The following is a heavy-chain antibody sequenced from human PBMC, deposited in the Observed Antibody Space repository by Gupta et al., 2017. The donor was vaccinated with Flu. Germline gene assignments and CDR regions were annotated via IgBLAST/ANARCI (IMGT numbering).Heavy chain of an antibody. Sequence: QVQLVQSGAEVKKPGSSVKVSCKASGGTFSSYAISWVRQAPGQGLEWMGGIIPIFGTANYAQKFQGRVTITAEKSTSTAYMELSSLRSEDTAVYYCARGYCSGGSCYSGPPGFDLWGRGTLVTGSS. CDR1: GGTFSSYA. CDR2: IIPIFGTA. CDR3: ARGYCSGGSCYSGPPGFDL. V-gene: IGHV1-69*06. J-gene: IGHJ2*01. D-gene: IGHD2-15*01.